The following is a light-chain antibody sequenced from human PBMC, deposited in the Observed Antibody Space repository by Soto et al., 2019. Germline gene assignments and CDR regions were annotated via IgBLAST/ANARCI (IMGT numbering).Light chain of an antibody. CDR3: QVWDSSSDLL. J-gene: IGLJ3*02. CDR1: NIGSKS. V-gene: IGLV3-21*02. Sequence: SYELTQPPSVSVAPGQTARITCGGNNIGSKSVHWYQQKPGQAPVLVVYDDSDRPSGIPERFSGSNSGNTATLTISRVEAGDEADYYCQVWDSSSDLLFGGGTKVTVL. CDR2: DDS.